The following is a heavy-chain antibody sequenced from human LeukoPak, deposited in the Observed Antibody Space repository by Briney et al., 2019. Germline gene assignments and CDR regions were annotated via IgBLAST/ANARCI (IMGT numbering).Heavy chain of an antibody. J-gene: IGHJ4*02. D-gene: IGHD3-10*01. V-gene: IGHV3-48*03. Sequence: QPGGSLRLSCAASGFTFSSFEMNWVRQAPGKGLEWVSYISSSGTTIYYADSVKGRFTISRDNAKNSLYLQMNSLRAEDTAVYYCAREGYASGTYYKNFDYWGQGTLVTVSS. CDR1: GFTFSSFE. CDR2: ISSSGTTI. CDR3: AREGYASGTYYKNFDY.